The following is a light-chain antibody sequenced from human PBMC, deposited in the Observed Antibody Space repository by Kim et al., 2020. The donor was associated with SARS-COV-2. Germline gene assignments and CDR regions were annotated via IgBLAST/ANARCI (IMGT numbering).Light chain of an antibody. CDR1: SSNSGSNT. V-gene: IGLV1-44*01. J-gene: IGLJ2*01. Sequence: QRVTISCCGSSSNSGSNTVNWYQQLPGTAPKLLIYSNNQRPSGVPDRFSGSKSGTSASLAISGLQSEDEADYYCAAWDDSLNGYVVFGGGTQLTVL. CDR2: SNN. CDR3: AAWDDSLNGYVV.